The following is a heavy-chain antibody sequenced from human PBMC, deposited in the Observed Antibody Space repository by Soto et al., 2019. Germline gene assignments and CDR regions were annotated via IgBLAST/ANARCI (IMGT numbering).Heavy chain of an antibody. Sequence: LRLSCAASGFTFSSYAMHWVRQAPGKGLEWVAVISYDGSNKYYADSVKGRFTISRDNSKNTLYLQMNSLRAEDTAVYYCAKGSYGSGSYYIVPHPGGKGTLVTVSS. V-gene: IGHV3-30-3*01. D-gene: IGHD3-10*01. CDR3: AKGSYGSGSYYIVPHP. J-gene: IGHJ5*02. CDR1: GFTFSSYA. CDR2: ISYDGSNK.